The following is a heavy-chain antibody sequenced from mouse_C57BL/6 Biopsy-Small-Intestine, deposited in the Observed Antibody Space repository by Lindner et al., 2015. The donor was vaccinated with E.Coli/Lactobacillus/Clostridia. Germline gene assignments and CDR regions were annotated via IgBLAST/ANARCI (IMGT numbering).Heavy chain of an antibody. D-gene: IGHD2-4*01. J-gene: IGHJ2*01. CDR2: INPSSDYT. Sequence: VQLQESGAELAKPGASVKLSCKASGYTFTNYWMHWVKQRPGQGLEWIGYINPSSDYTKYNQKFKDKATLTADKSSSTTYIQLSSLTYEDSAVYYCTNYDYDVAYWGQGTTLTVSS. CDR1: GYTFTNYW. V-gene: IGHV1-7*01. CDR3: TNYDYDVAY.